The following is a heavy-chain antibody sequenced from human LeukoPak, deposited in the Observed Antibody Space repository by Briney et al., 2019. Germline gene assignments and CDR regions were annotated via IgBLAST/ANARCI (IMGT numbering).Heavy chain of an antibody. J-gene: IGHJ5*02. CDR2: ISLYNGNT. D-gene: IGHD6-13*01. Sequence: ASVKVSCKASGYTFTSYGISWVRQAPGQGLEWMGWISLYNGNTNYAQKLQGRVTMTTDTSTSTAYMEVRSLRSDDTAVYYCGRDLSSRGFDPWGQGTLVTVSS. V-gene: IGHV1-18*01. CDR3: GRDLSSRGFDP. CDR1: GYTFTSYG.